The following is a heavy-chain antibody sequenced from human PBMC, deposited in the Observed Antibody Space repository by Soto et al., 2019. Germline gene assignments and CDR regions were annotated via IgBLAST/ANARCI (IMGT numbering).Heavy chain of an antibody. CDR1: GYTFTSYG. D-gene: IGHD5-12*01. J-gene: IGHJ6*02. CDR2: ISAYNGNT. V-gene: IGHV1-18*04. CDR3: ARGGGGYSGYDPFSRYYYGMDV. Sequence: QVQLVQSGAEVKKPGASVKVSCKASGYTFTSYGISWVRQAPGQGLEWMGWISAYNGNTNYAQKLQGRVTMTTDTSTSTAYMGVRSLRSDGTAVYYCARGGGGYSGYDPFSRYYYGMDVWGQGTTVTVSS.